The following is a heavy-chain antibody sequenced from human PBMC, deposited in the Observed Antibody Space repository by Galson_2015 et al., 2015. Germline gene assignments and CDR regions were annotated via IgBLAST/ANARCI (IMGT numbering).Heavy chain of an antibody. V-gene: IGHV3-21*01. CDR3: SRDLDDY. CDR1: GFTFSSYS. J-gene: IGHJ4*02. Sequence: SLRLSCAASGFTFSSYSMNWVRQAPGKGLEWVSSISSSSSYIYYADSVKGRFTITRDNAKNSLYLQMNSLRAEDTSVYYCSRDLDDYWGQGTLVTVSS. CDR2: ISSSSSYI.